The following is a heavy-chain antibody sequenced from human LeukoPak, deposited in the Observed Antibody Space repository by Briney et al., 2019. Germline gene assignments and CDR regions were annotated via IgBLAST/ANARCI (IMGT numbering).Heavy chain of an antibody. D-gene: IGHD1-14*01. V-gene: IGHV3-23*01. CDR2: ISGGGGST. CDR3: AKGSGINHYHWIDP. CDR1: EFTFSNYA. Sequence: GGPLRLSCAASEFTFSNYAMNWVRQAPGKGLGWVSGISGGGGSTYYADSVKGRFTISRDNSKNTLYLQMDSLRAEDTALYYCAKGSGINHYHWIDPWGQGTLVIVSS. J-gene: IGHJ5*02.